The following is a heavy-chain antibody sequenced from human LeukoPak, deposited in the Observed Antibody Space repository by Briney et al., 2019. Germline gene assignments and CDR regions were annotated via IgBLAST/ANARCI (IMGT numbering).Heavy chain of an antibody. D-gene: IGHD6-13*01. J-gene: IGHJ3*02. CDR1: GFTFSGST. V-gene: IGHV3-73*01. Sequence: GGSLKLSCSASGFTFSGSTMHWVRQASGKGLEWVGRIKSKANNYATAYVASVQGRFTISRDDSRNTAYLQMDSLNTEDTDVYYFVSRGEQQFDAAFDIWGQGTMVAVSS. CDR3: VSRGEQQFDAAFDI. CDR2: IKSKANNYAT.